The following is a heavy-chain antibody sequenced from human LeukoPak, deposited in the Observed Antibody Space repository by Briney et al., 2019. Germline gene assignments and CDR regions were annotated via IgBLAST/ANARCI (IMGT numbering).Heavy chain of an antibody. CDR2: IKQDGSEK. D-gene: IGHD1-1*01. Sequence: GGSLRLSCAASGFTFSSYWMSWVRQAQGKGMEWVANIKQDGSEKYYVDSVKGRFTISRDNAKNSLYLQMNSLRVEDSALYYCARDPNWNYVDYWGQGTLVTVSS. J-gene: IGHJ4*02. V-gene: IGHV3-7*01. CDR3: ARDPNWNYVDY. CDR1: GFTFSSYW.